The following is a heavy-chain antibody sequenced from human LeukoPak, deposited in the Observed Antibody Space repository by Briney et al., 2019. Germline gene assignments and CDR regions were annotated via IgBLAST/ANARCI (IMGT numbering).Heavy chain of an antibody. CDR1: GFTFSNYW. Sequence: GGSLRLSCEGSGFTFSNYWMGWVRQAPGKGLQWVANIKTDGSEKYYVDSVKGRFIISRDNAKNSLYLQMNSLRAEDTAVYYCATYSSLNRREFQFWGQGTLLTVSS. J-gene: IGHJ1*01. CDR3: ATYSSLNRREFQF. CDR2: IKTDGSEK. V-gene: IGHV3-7*01. D-gene: IGHD3-22*01.